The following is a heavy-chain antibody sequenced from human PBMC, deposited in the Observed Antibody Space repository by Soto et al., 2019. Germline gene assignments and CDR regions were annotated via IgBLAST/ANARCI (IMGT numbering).Heavy chain of an antibody. V-gene: IGHV3-23*01. J-gene: IGHJ4*02. CDR2: ISCTVGPT. CDR1: GFTFSSYA. D-gene: IGHD6-25*01. Sequence: EVQLLESGGGLVQPGGSLRLSCAASGFTFSSYAMSWVRQAPGKGLEWLSAISCTVGPTYYADSVKGRFTISRDNSRNTLHLQMNSLRAEDTAIYYCAKFFVETGGSSGWPWSFHFWGQGTLVTVSS. CDR3: AKFFVETGGSSGWPWSFHF.